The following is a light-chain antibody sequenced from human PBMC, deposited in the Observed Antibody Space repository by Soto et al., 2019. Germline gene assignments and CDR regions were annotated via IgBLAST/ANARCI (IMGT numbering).Light chain of an antibody. V-gene: IGKV3-20*01. CDR2: GAS. CDR1: QSVSSRF. CDR3: QQYGNSPRT. J-gene: IGKJ1*01. Sequence: ENVLRQSPGTLSLSPGKRATLSCRASQSVSSRFLAWYQQKAGQANRLVIYGASIRATGILDRFSGSGSGTDFTLTISRLAPEDSAVYYCQQYGNSPRTFGQGTKVEIK.